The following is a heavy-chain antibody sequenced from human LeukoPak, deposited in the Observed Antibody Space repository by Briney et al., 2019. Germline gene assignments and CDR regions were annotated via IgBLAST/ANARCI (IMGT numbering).Heavy chain of an antibody. CDR3: ARDIAAHY. J-gene: IGHJ4*02. D-gene: IGHD6-13*01. V-gene: IGHV3-48*01. CDR2: ISSSSSTI. CDR1: GFTFSSCS. Sequence: GGSLRLSCAASGFTFSSCSMNWVRQAPGKGLEWVSYISSSSSTIYYADSVKGRFTISRDNAKNSLYLQMNSLRAEDTAVYYCARDIAAHYWGQGTLVTVSS.